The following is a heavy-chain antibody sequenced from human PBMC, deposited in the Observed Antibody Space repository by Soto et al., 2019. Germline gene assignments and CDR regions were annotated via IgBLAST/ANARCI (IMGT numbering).Heavy chain of an antibody. CDR1: GFTFSNAW. V-gene: IGHV3-15*01. Sequence: GGSLRLSCAASGFTFSNAWMSWVRQAPGKGLEWVGRIRSKTDGGTTDYAAPVKGRFTISRDDSKNTLYLQMNSLKTEDTAVYYCTTDPAPDFHYFDYGGQGTLVTVSS. CDR2: IRSKTDGGTT. CDR3: TTDPAPDFHYFDY. J-gene: IGHJ4*02.